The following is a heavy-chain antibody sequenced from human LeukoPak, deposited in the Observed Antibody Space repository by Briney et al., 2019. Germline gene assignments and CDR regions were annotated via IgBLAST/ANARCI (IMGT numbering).Heavy chain of an antibody. V-gene: IGHV1-24*01. J-gene: IGHJ3*02. D-gene: IGHD4-17*01. CDR3: ATVFPPSYGDYETDDAFDI. Sequence: ASVKVSRKVSGYTLTELSMHWVRQAPGKGLEWMGGFDPEDGETIYAQKFQGRVTMTEDTSTDTAYMELSSLRSEDTAVYYCATVFPPSYGDYETDDAFDIWGQGTMVTVSS. CDR1: GYTLTELS. CDR2: FDPEDGET.